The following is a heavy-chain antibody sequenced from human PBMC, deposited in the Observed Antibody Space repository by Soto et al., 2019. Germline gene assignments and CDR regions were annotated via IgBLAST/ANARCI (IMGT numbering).Heavy chain of an antibody. D-gene: IGHD3-10*01. CDR2: IYYSGGT. J-gene: IGHJ4*01. V-gene: IGHV4-59*08. CDR1: GGSISNYY. CDR3: ARQTYYYGSGSYSAYDY. Sequence: SEPQPLSYTVFGGSISNYYWRWIRQHPGKGLEWIGYIYYSGGTNYNPSLKSRVTISVDTSKNQFSLKLSSVTVADTAVYYCARQTYYYGSGSYSAYDYWGHGTLVTVSS.